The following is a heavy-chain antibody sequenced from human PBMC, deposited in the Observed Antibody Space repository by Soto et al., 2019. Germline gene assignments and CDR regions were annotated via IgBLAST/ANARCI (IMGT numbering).Heavy chain of an antibody. CDR3: AREDSTRTDDNYYYYGMDV. Sequence: PAGSLRLSGAASGFPFRIFPMHSVGQARGKGLEWVVVLSSDASDTNYADSVKGRFTVSRDNSKNTLYLQMNSLRIEDTAVYYCAREDSTRTDDNYYYYGMDVWGQGTTVTVYS. CDR2: LSSDASDT. J-gene: IGHJ6*02. V-gene: IGHV3-30-3*01. CDR1: GFPFRIFP. D-gene: IGHD2-2*01.